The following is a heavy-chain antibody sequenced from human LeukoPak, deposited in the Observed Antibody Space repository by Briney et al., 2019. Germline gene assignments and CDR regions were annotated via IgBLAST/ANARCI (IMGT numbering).Heavy chain of an antibody. CDR1: GFSFSTYS. V-gene: IGHV3-21*01. D-gene: IGHD4-11*01. Sequence: GGSLRLSCAASGFSFSTYSMNWVRQAPGKGLEWVSSISAASNYIYYADSVKGRFTISRDNAKNSLHLQMNSLRAEDTAVYYCARERLPDDYWGQGTLVTVSS. CDR3: ARERLPDDY. CDR2: ISAASNYI. J-gene: IGHJ4*02.